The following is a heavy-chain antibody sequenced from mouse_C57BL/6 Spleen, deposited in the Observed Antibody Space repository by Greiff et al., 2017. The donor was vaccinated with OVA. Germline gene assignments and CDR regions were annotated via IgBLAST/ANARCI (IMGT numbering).Heavy chain of an antibody. CDR2: IWSDGST. CDR1: GFSLTSYG. V-gene: IGHV2-6-1*01. J-gene: IGHJ3*01. D-gene: IGHD3-2*02. CDR3: ARHGGKHSSGYAWFAY. Sequence: VQLVESGPGLVAPSQSLSITCTVSGFSLTSYGVHWVRQPPGKGLEWLVVIWSDGSTTYNSALNSRLSISKDNSKSQVFLKMNSLQTDDTAMYYCARHGGKHSSGYAWFAYWGQGTLVTVSA.